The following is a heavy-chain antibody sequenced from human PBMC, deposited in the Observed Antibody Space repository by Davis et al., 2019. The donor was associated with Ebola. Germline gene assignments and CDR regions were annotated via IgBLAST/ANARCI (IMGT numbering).Heavy chain of an antibody. CDR3: ARHRPFGDYAIDY. V-gene: IGHV5-51*01. D-gene: IGHD4-17*01. CDR2: IYPGDSDT. Sequence: PGGSLRLSCKGSGYSFTSYWIGWVRQLPGKGLEWMGIIYPGDSDTRYSPSFQGQVTISADKSISTAYLQWSSLKASDTAMYYCARHRPFGDYAIDYWGQGTLVTVSS. CDR1: GYSFTSYW. J-gene: IGHJ4*02.